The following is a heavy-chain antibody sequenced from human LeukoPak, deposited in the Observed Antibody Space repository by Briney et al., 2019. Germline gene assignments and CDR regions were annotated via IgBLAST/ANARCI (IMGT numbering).Heavy chain of an antibody. CDR1: GFTFSSYA. CDR3: ARVLGDL. V-gene: IGHV3-30*04. CDR2: ISYDGSNK. D-gene: IGHD3-16*01. Sequence: PGRSLRLSCAASGFTFSSYAMHWVRQAPGKGLEWVAVISYDGSNKYYADSVKGRFTISRDSSKNTLYLQMNSLRAEDTAVYYCARVLGDLWGQGTLVTVSS. J-gene: IGHJ4*02.